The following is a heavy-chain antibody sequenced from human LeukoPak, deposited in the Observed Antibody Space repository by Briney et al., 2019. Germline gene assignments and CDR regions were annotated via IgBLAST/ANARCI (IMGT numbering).Heavy chain of an antibody. CDR1: GYTFTSYG. J-gene: IGHJ4*02. CDR3: ARETPQYYFDY. V-gene: IGHV1-18*01. Sequence: ASVKVSCKSSGYTFTSYGISWVRQAPGQGLEWMGWISAYNGNTNYAQKLQGRVAMTTDTSTSTAYMELRSLRSDDTAVYYCARETPQYYFDYWGQGTLVTVSS. CDR2: ISAYNGNT.